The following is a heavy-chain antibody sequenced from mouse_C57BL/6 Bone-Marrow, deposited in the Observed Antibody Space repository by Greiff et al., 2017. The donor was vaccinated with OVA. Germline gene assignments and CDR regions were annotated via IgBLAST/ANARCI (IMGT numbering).Heavy chain of an antibody. J-gene: IGHJ4*01. CDR2: INPNNGGT. CDR3: ARDPADYSKGAMDY. V-gene: IGHV1-18*01. CDR1: GYTFTDYN. D-gene: IGHD2-5*01. Sequence: VQLKESGPELVKPGASVKIPCKASGYTFTDYNMDWVKQSHGKSLEWIGDINPNNGGTIYNQKFKGKATLTVDKSSSTAYMELRSLTSEDTAVYYCARDPADYSKGAMDYWGQGTSVTVSS.